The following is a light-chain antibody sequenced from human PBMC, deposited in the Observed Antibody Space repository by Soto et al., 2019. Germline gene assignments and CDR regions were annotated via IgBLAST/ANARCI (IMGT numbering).Light chain of an antibody. V-gene: IGLV2-11*01. CDR2: DVS. CDR1: SSDVGSYNY. J-gene: IGLJ2*01. Sequence: QSALTQPRSVSGSPGESVTISCSGTSSDVGSYNYVSWYQQYPGKALKVMIYDVSERPPEVPVRFSASKSGNTASLTISGRQAEDEAEYFCCSYSGSDSLLFGGGTKLTVL. CDR3: CSYSGSDSLL.